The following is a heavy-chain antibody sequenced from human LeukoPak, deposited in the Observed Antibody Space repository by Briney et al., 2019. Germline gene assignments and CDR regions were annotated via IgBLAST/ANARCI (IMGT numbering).Heavy chain of an antibody. V-gene: IGHV3-66*01. CDR1: GFTVSTNY. J-gene: IGHJ4*02. Sequence: GGSLRLSCAASGFTVSTNYMSWVRQAPGKGLEWVSLIYSGGSTYYADSVKGRFTISRDNSKNTLYLQMNSLRAADTAVYYCARGFRSVTTWGYFDYWGQGTLVTVFS. CDR2: IYSGGST. D-gene: IGHD4-17*01. CDR3: ARGFRSVTTWGYFDY.